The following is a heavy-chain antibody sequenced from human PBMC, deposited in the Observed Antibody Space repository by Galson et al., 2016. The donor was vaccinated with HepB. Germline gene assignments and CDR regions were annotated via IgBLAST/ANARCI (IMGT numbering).Heavy chain of an antibody. CDR2: ISWNSGTI. J-gene: IGHJ5*01. Sequence: SLRLSCAASGFTFDDYAMHWVRQAPGKGLEWVSGISWNSGTIFYADSVRGRFTISRDNAKNSLFLQMKSLRPEDTALYYCTKVVSGATGSTYWFDSWGQGILVTFSS. V-gene: IGHV3-9*01. D-gene: IGHD1-1*01. CDR1: GFTFDDYA. CDR3: TKVVSGATGSTYWFDS.